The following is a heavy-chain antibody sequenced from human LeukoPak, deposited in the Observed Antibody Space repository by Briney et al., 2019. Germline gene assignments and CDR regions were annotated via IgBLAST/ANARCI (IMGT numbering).Heavy chain of an antibody. D-gene: IGHD1-1*01. V-gene: IGHV3-33*01. J-gene: IGHJ4*02. Sequence: GGSLTLSWAASEXTFTTYGMHWVRQAPGKGLESVAFIYYDGSNIYYADYVKGRFTISRDISKNTLYLQMDSLRAEDTAIYYCARDWKTNSFDYWGQGTLVTVSS. CDR1: EXTFTTYG. CDR3: ARDWKTNSFDY. CDR2: IYYDGSNI.